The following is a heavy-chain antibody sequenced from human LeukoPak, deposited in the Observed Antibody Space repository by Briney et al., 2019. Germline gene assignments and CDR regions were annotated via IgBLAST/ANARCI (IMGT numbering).Heavy chain of an antibody. J-gene: IGHJ4*02. CDR2: IIPILGIA. Sequence: GASVKVSCKASGGTFSSYTISWVRQAPRQGLEWMGRIIPILGIANYAQKFQGRVTITADKSTSTAYMELSSLRSEDTAVYYCARERYCSSTSCYPEPFDYWGQGTLVTVSS. V-gene: IGHV1-69*04. CDR1: GGTFSSYT. D-gene: IGHD2-2*01. CDR3: ARERYCSSTSCYPEPFDY.